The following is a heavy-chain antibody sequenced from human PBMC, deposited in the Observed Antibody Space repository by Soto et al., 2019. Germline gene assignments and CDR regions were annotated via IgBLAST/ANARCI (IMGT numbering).Heavy chain of an antibody. J-gene: IGHJ4*02. D-gene: IGHD3-22*01. CDR3: ARTGYDRSGYFVEYYFDY. CDR1: GFTFSRYA. Sequence: GGSLRLSCAASGFTFSRYAMHWVRQARGTGLEWVAVISNDGSNPYYADSVKGRFTISRDNSKNTLYLQMNSLREGDTAVYYCARTGYDRSGYFVEYYFDYWGQGTLVTVSS. CDR2: ISNDGSNP. V-gene: IGHV3-30-3*01.